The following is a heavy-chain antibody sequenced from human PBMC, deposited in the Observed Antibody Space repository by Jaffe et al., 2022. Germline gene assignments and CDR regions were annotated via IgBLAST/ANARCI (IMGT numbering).Heavy chain of an antibody. D-gene: IGHD1-7*01. CDR3: AREESRTGTTG. V-gene: IGHV3-48*01. CDR2: ISSSSSTI. Sequence: EVQLVESGGGLVQPGGSLRLSCAASGFTFSSYSMNWVRQAPGKGLEWVSYISSSSSTIYYADSVKGRFTISRDNAKNSLYLQMNSLRAEDTAVYYCAREESRTGTTGWGQGTLVTVSS. J-gene: IGHJ4*02. CDR1: GFTFSSYS.